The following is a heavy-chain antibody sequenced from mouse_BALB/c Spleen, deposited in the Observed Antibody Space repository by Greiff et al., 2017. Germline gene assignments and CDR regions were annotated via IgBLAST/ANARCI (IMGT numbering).Heavy chain of an antibody. CDR1: GFTFSSYG. CDR3: ARAYYGNRFDY. J-gene: IGHJ2*01. V-gene: IGHV5-6*01. D-gene: IGHD2-10*01. CDR2: ISSGGSYT. Sequence: DVHLVESGGDLVKPGGSLKLSCAASGFTFSSYGMSWVRQTPDKRLEWVATISSGGSYTYYPDSVKGRFTISRDNAKNTLYLQMSSLKSEDTAMYYCARAYYGNRFDYWGQGTTLTVSS.